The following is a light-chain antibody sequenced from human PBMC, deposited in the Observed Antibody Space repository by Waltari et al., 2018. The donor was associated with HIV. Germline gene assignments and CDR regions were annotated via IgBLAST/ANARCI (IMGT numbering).Light chain of an antibody. V-gene: IGKV1-39*01. Sequence: DIQLTQSPSSLSPSVGATVTLTCPESQGIRGYLNWYQQKPGKAPKLLIYDASNLQRGVPSRFSGSGYGTDFTFTISSLQPEDSETYYCQQSYITPRTFGQGTKVEIK. CDR1: QGIRGY. CDR3: QQSYITPRT. CDR2: DAS. J-gene: IGKJ1*01.